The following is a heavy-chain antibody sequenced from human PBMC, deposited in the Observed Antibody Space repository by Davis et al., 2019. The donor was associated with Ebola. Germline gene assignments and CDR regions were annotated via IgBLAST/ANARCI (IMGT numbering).Heavy chain of an antibody. CDR2: ISGSGGDT. CDR1: GFTFINYA. CDR3: AAGITWEIFDY. V-gene: IGHV3-23*01. D-gene: IGHD1-26*01. Sequence: PGGSLRLSCAASGFTFINYAMTWVRQAPGKGLEWVSAISGSGGDTYYADSVKGRFTISRDNSKNTLYLHMNSLRAEDTAVYYCAAGITWEIFDYWGQGTLVTVSS. J-gene: IGHJ4*02.